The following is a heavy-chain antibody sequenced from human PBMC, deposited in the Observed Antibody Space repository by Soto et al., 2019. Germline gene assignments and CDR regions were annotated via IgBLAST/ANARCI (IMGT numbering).Heavy chain of an antibody. CDR3: ARYGAVVPPLDYNGMDV. CDR2: IYYSGNT. Sequence: SETLSLTCTVSGVSIRSGGYYWSWIRQHPGKGLEWVGYIYYSGNTYYNPSLESRVTMSVDTSKNQFSLKVNSVTAADTAVYYCARYGAVVPPLDYNGMDVWRQGSTVTVSS. CDR1: GVSIRSGGYY. J-gene: IGHJ6*02. D-gene: IGHD2-2*01. V-gene: IGHV4-31*03.